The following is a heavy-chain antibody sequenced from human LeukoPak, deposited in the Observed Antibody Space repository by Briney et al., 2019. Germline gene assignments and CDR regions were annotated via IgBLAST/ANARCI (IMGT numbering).Heavy chain of an antibody. Sequence: PGGSLRLSCSASGFTFSNYWMSWVRQAPGKGLEWVANIKYDGSEKYYVDSVKGRFTISRDNSKNTLYLQMNSLRAEDTAVYYCAKDYRIVGATTFDYWGQGTLVTVSS. CDR3: AKDYRIVGATTFDY. CDR1: GFTFSNYW. CDR2: IKYDGSEK. V-gene: IGHV3-7*03. D-gene: IGHD1-26*01. J-gene: IGHJ4*02.